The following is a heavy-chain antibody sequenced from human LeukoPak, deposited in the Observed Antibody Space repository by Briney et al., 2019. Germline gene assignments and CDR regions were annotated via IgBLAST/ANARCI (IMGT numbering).Heavy chain of an antibody. CDR2: INPSGGST. CDR3: ARDRLNIVLMVYATDYYGMDV. CDR1: GYTFTSYY. V-gene: IGHV1-46*01. D-gene: IGHD2-8*01. J-gene: IGHJ6*02. Sequence: ASVKVSCKASGYTFTSYYMHWVRQAPGQGLEWMGIINPSGGSTSYAQKFQGRVTMTRDTSTSTVYMELSSLRSEDTAVYYCARDRLNIVLMVYATDYYGMDVWGQGTTVTVSS.